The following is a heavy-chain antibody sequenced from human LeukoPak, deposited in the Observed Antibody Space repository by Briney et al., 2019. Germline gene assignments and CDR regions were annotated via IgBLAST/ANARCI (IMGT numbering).Heavy chain of an antibody. D-gene: IGHD2-2*01. Sequence: SETLSLTCAVYGGSFSGYYWSWIRQPPGKGLEWIGEINHSGSTNYNPSLKSRVTISVDTSKNQFSLKLSSVTAAETAVYYCASIQLYYYYMDVWGKGTTVTVSS. V-gene: IGHV4-34*01. CDR1: GGSFSGYY. J-gene: IGHJ6*03. CDR2: INHSGST. CDR3: ASIQLYYYYMDV.